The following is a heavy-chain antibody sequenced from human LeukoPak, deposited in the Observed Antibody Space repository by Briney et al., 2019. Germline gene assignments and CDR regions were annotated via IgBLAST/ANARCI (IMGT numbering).Heavy chain of an antibody. CDR3: AREKGNYDGYYNYYMDV. V-gene: IGHV3-7*01. CDR2: IKQDGSDK. D-gene: IGHD4-11*01. CDR1: GFTFSNYW. Sequence: PGGSLRLSCAASGFTFSNYWMNWVRQAPGKGLEWVANIKQDGSDKYYVDSVKGRFTISGDNAKNSLYLQMNSLRAEDTAVYYCAREKGNYDGYYNYYMDVWGKGTTVTVSS. J-gene: IGHJ6*03.